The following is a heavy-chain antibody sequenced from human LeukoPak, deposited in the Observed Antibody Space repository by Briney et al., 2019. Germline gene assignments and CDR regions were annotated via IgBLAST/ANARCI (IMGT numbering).Heavy chain of an antibody. CDR3: AILLGLGYSSGWYRLGDY. J-gene: IGHJ4*02. CDR2: ISSSSSYI. Sequence: GGSLRLSCAASGFTFSSYSMNWVRQAPGKGLEWVSSISSSSSYIYYADSVKGRFTISRDNAKNSLYLQMNSLRAEDTAVYYCAILLGLGYSSGWYRLGDYWGQGTLVTVSS. CDR1: GFTFSSYS. D-gene: IGHD6-19*01. V-gene: IGHV3-21*01.